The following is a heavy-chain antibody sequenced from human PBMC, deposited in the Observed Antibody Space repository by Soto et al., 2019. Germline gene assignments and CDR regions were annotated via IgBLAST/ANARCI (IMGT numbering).Heavy chain of an antibody. Sequence: GGSLRLSCAASGFTFSSYAMSWVRQAPGKGLEWVSAISGSGGSTYYADSVKGRFTISRDNSKNTLYLQMNSLRAEDTAVYYCAISQGSIGMQKDAFYIWGRGTMVT. J-gene: IGHJ3*02. CDR1: GFTFSSYA. V-gene: IGHV3-23*01. D-gene: IGHD2-8*01. CDR2: ISGSGGST. CDR3: AISQGSIGMQKDAFYI.